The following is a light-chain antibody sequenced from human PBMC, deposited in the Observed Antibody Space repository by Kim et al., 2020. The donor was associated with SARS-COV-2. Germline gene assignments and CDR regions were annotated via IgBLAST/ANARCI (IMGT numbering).Light chain of an antibody. CDR3: QSADTSGTSVL. V-gene: IGLV3-25*03. CDR1: ALSKQY. CDR2: QDV. J-gene: IGLJ2*01. Sequence: PGQTATITCYGDALSKQYSYWYQQKPGQAPVLTIYQDVERPSGIPERFSGSTSGTTVTLTIIAVQAEDEADYYCQSADTSGTSVLFGGGTQLTVL.